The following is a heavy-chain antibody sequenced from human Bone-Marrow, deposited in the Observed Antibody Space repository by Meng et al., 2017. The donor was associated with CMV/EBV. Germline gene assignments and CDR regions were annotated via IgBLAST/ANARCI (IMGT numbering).Heavy chain of an antibody. D-gene: IGHD1-14*01. CDR1: GVSISSNSYY. CDR3: ARGVRRRGLDC. Sequence: SETLSLTCTVSGVSISSNSYYWGWIRQHPGKGLEWIGYIYYSGSTYYNPSLKSRVPISVDTSKNQFALKLRSVTAADTGVHYCARGVRRRGLDCWGQGTLVTVSS. V-gene: IGHV4-31*03. J-gene: IGHJ4*02. CDR2: IYYSGST.